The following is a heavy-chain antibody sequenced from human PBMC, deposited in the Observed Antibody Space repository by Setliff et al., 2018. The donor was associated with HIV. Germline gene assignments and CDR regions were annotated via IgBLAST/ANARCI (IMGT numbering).Heavy chain of an antibody. Sequence: GSLRLSCATSGLTFSNCGMHWVRQAPGKGLEWVSYISSTSSNIYYVDSVEGRFTISRDNADNSLYLQMNSLRAEDTAVYYCARYALAVPGYHNAFDIWGQGTMVTVSS. CDR2: ISSTSSNI. CDR1: GLTFSNCG. V-gene: IGHV3-48*01. J-gene: IGHJ3*02. CDR3: ARYALAVPGYHNAFDI. D-gene: IGHD6-19*01.